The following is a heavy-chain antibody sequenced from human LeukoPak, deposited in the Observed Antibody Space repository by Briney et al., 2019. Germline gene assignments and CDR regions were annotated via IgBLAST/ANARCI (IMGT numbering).Heavy chain of an antibody. CDR1: GYTFTGYY. J-gene: IGHJ4*02. V-gene: IGHV1-2*06. CDR2: INPNSGGT. Sequence: ASVKVSCKASGYTFTGYYMHWLRQAPGQGLEWMGRINPNSGGTNYAQKFQGRGTITRDTSISTAYMELSSLRSDDTAVYYCARVSYGDSIDWGQGTLVTVSS. CDR3: ARVSYGDSID. D-gene: IGHD4-17*01.